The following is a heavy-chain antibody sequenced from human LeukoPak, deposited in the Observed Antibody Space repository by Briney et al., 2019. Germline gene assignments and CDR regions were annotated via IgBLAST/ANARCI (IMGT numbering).Heavy chain of an antibody. J-gene: IGHJ6*02. CDR2: IIPILGIA. V-gene: IGHV1-69*04. CDR1: GGTFSSYA. Sequence: SVKVSCKASGGTFSSYAISWVRQAPGQGLEWMGRIIPILGIASYAQKFQGRVTITADKSTSTAYMELSSLRSEDTAVYYCAREVNRRLYYYYGMDVWGQGTTVTVSS. CDR3: AREVNRRLYYYYGMDV.